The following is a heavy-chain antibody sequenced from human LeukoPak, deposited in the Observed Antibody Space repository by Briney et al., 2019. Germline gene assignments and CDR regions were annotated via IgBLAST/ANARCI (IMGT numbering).Heavy chain of an antibody. J-gene: IGHJ6*03. CDR1: GYTFTSYG. CDR3: ARARTYTIFGVVTPYYYYMDV. V-gene: IGHV1-18*01. Sequence: ASVKVSCKASGYTFTSYGISWVRQAPGQGLEWMGWISAYNGNTNYAQKLQGRVTMTTDTSTSTAYMELRSLRSDDTAVYYCARARTYTIFGVVTPYYYYMDVGGKGPTVTVSS. D-gene: IGHD3-3*01. CDR2: ISAYNGNT.